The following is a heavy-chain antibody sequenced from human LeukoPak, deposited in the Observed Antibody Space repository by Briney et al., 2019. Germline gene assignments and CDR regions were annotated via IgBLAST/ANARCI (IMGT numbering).Heavy chain of an antibody. CDR2: ISAYNGNT. D-gene: IGHD3-3*01. Sequence: APVKVSCKASGYTFTSYGISWVRQAPGQGLEWMGWISAYNGNTNYAQKLQGRVTMTTDTSTSTAYMELRSLRSDDTAVYYCARDYDFWSGYSNSDYWGQGTLVTVSS. CDR1: GYTFTSYG. V-gene: IGHV1-18*01. J-gene: IGHJ4*02. CDR3: ARDYDFWSGYSNSDY.